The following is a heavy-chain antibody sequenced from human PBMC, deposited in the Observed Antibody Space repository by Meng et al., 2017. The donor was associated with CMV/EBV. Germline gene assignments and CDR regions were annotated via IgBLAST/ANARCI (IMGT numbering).Heavy chain of an antibody. V-gene: IGHV3-30*04. Sequence: GESLKISCAASGFTFRSYAMTWVRQAPGKGLEWVAVVSYGGSETDYKDSVKGRVTISRDNSKSTLYLQMDSLTVDDTAMYYCVRGGKYCSTVNCPRWFDSWGQGTLVTVSS. CDR2: VSYGGSET. CDR3: VRGGKYCSTVNCPRWFDS. CDR1: GFTFRSYA. J-gene: IGHJ5*01. D-gene: IGHD2-8*01.